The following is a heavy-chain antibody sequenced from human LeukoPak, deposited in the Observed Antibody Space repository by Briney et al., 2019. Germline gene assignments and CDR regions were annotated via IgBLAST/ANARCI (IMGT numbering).Heavy chain of an antibody. CDR2: IYYSGST. V-gene: IGHV4-59*01. CDR1: GGSLSNYY. D-gene: IGHD4-23*01. J-gene: IGHJ6*03. CDR3: ARLVGETVVNYYHYYMDV. Sequence: SETLSLTCTVSGGSLSNYYWSWIRQPPGKGLEWIGYIYYSGSTNYNPSLKSRVTISVDTSKNQFSLKLSSVTAADTAVYYCARLVGETVVNYYHYYMDVWGKGTTVTISS.